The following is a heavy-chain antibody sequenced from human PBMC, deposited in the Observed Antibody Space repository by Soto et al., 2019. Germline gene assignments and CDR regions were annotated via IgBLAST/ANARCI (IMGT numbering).Heavy chain of an antibody. V-gene: IGHV3-48*01. J-gene: IGHJ4*02. Sequence: PGGSLRLSCAASGFTFSTYSMNWVRQAPGKGLEWVSSISSSSTIYYADSEKGRFTISRDNVQNSLYLQMHSLRAEDTAVYYCARERGSGWTFDYWGQGTLVTVSS. D-gene: IGHD6-19*01. CDR3: ARERGSGWTFDY. CDR2: ISSSSTI. CDR1: GFTFSTYS.